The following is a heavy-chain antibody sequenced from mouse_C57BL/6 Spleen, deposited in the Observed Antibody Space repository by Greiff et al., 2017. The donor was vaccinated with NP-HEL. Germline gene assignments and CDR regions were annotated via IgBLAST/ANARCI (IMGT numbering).Heavy chain of an antibody. D-gene: IGHD1-1*01. CDR3: ARITTVVEGYAMDY. V-gene: IGHV1-18*01. CDR2: INPNNGGT. Sequence: VQLQQSGPELVKPGASVKIPCKASGYTFTDYNMDWVKQSHGKSLEWIGDINPNNGGTIYNQKFKGKATLTVDKSSSTAYMELRSLTSEDTAVYYCARITTVVEGYAMDYWGQGTSVTVSS. J-gene: IGHJ4*01. CDR1: GYTFTDYN.